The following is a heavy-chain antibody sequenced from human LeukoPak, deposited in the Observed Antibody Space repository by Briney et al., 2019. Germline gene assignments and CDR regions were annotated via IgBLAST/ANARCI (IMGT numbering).Heavy chain of an antibody. J-gene: IGHJ4*02. CDR3: AKGYCSTTSCDLFS. V-gene: IGHV3-48*01. Sequence: PGGSLRLSCAASGFTFSSYSMNWVRQAPGKGLEWVSYISSSSSTIYYADSVKGRFTISRDNAKNSLYLQMNSLRGEDMALYYCAKGYCSTTSCDLFSRGRGTLVTVSS. D-gene: IGHD2-2*01. CDR2: ISSSSSTI. CDR1: GFTFSSYS.